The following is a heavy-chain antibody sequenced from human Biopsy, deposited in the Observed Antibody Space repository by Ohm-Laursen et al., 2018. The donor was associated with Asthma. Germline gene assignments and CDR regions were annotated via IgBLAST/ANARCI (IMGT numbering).Heavy chain of an antibody. J-gene: IGHJ3*02. Sequence: SLRLSCTAFGFSFSNFAIHWVRQAPGKGLAWVGVISKDASTQDYADSVKGRFTMARDNSKNTLDLQMNSLREEDTAVDYCVRDGTDDAFDIWGQGTVVSVSS. D-gene: IGHD1-1*01. CDR2: ISKDASTQ. CDR1: GFSFSNFA. V-gene: IGHV3-30*01. CDR3: VRDGTDDAFDI.